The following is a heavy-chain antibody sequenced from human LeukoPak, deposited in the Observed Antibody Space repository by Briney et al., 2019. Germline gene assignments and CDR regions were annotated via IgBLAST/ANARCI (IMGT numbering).Heavy chain of an antibody. D-gene: IGHD4-17*01. CDR1: GFTFSSYG. J-gene: IGHJ6*04. V-gene: IGHV3-30*18. CDR2: ISYDGSNK. Sequence: GGSLRLSCAASGFTFSSYGMHWVRQAPGKGLEWVAVISYDGSNKYYADSVKGRFTISRDNSKNTLYLQMNSLRAEDTAVYYCAKTSGDYVLYYYYYGTDVWGKGTTVTVSS. CDR3: AKTSGDYVLYYYYYGTDV.